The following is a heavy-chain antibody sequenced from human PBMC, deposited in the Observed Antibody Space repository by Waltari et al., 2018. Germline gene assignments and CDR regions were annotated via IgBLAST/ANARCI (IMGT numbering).Heavy chain of an antibody. CDR1: GGSITSTRHY. CDR2: MSSSGAT. J-gene: IGHJ3*01. CDR3: ATYIGASVGTAAFDV. Sequence: QLQLQESGPGLVKPSETLSLTCSVSGGSITSTRHYWGWIRQPPGQGLEWLGTMSSSGATYRRPSVQSRVTISRDTSKNQLSLKLGSVTAADTAVYYCATYIGASVGTAAFDVWGQGTMVTVSS. V-gene: IGHV4-39*01. D-gene: IGHD5-12*01.